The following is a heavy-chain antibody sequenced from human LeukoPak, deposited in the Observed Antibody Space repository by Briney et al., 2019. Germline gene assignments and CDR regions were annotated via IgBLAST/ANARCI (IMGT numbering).Heavy chain of an antibody. V-gene: IGHV3-48*01. CDR1: GFTFSSYS. Sequence: GGSLRLSCAASGFTFSSYSMNWVRKAPGKGLKWVSYISSSSTIYYADSVKGRFTISRDNAKNSLYLQMNSLRAEDTAVYYCARDSSGWLLRDAFDIWGQGTMVTVSS. CDR3: ARDSSGWLLRDAFDI. J-gene: IGHJ3*02. CDR2: ISSSSTI. D-gene: IGHD6-19*01.